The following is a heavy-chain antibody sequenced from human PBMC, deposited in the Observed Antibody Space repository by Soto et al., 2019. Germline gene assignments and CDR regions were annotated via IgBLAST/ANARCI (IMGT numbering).Heavy chain of an antibody. CDR2: IFYTGIT. Sequence: PSETLSLTCSVSSGSLSSHFWAWIRQSPRKGLEWLGYIFYTGITNYNPSLQSRVTISVDTSKDQFSLRLNSVTAADTAVYYCARGGYDFSGVNFDDGFDFWGQGIPVTV. J-gene: IGHJ3*01. CDR3: ARGGYDFSGVNFDDGFDF. CDR1: SGSLSSHF. V-gene: IGHV4-59*11. D-gene: IGHD3-22*01.